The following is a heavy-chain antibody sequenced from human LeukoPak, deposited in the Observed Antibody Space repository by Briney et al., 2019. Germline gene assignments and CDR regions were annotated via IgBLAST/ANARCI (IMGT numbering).Heavy chain of an antibody. D-gene: IGHD6-19*01. CDR3: AKCRGQWLVCFLDY. CDR2: ISGSGGST. Sequence: GGSLRLSCAASGFTFSSYAMSWVRQAPGKGLEWVSAISGSGGSTYYADSVKGRFTISRDNSKNTLYLQMNSLRAEDTAVYYCAKCRGQWLVCFLDYWDQGTLVTVSS. J-gene: IGHJ4*02. V-gene: IGHV3-23*01. CDR1: GFTFSSYA.